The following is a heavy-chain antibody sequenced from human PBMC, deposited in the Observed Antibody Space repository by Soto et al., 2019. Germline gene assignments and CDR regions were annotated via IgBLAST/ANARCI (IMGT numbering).Heavy chain of an antibody. CDR2: INQDGSEK. CDR3: VRAERLGGY. V-gene: IGHV3-7*03. D-gene: IGHD3-16*01. J-gene: IGHJ4*02. Sequence: EVQLVESGGGLVQPGGSLRLSCAATGFTFSSYWMIWVRQAPGKGLEWVADINQDGSEKYYVDSVKGRFTISRDNAKNSLYLQMNSLRAEDTAVYYCVRAERLGGYWGQGTLVTVSS. CDR1: GFTFSSYW.